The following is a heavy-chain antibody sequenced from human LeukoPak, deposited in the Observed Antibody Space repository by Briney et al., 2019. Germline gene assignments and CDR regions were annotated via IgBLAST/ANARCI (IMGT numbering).Heavy chain of an antibody. D-gene: IGHD2-2*01. CDR2: INACNGNT. CDR3: ARASDCSSTSCYGSGPPRYYYMDV. Sequence: ASVKVSCKASGYTFTSYAMHWVRQAPGQRLEWMGWINACNGNTKYSQKFQGRVTITRDTSASTAYMELSSLRSEDTAVYYCARASDCSSTSCYGSGPPRYYYMDVWGKGTTVTVSS. V-gene: IGHV1-3*01. CDR1: GYTFTSYA. J-gene: IGHJ6*03.